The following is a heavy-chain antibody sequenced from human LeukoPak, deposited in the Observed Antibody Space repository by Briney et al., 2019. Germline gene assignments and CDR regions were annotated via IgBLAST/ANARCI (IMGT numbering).Heavy chain of an antibody. D-gene: IGHD1-26*01. CDR1: GFTFSTYA. Sequence: GGSLRLSCAASGFTFSTYAISWVRQAPGKGLEWVSCISSTSNYIFYADSVRGRFTISRDNAKNSLYLQMDSLRAEDTAVYYCARDSDVWELSPAEDYYYYGMDVWGQGTTVTVSS. J-gene: IGHJ6*02. CDR2: ISSTSNYI. V-gene: IGHV3-21*01. CDR3: ARDSDVWELSPAEDYYYYGMDV.